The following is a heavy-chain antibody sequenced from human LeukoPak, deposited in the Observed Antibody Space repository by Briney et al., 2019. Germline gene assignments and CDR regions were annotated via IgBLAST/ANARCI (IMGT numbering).Heavy chain of an antibody. Sequence: SETLSLTCTVSGGSITTYYWNWIRQPPGKGLEWIGHRYYSGDTNYNPSLKSRVAISVDTSKNQFSLKLNSVTAADTAVYYCARQLWFGEFHFDSWGQGTLVTVSS. D-gene: IGHD3-10*01. J-gene: IGHJ4*02. V-gene: IGHV4-59*08. CDR2: RYYSGDT. CDR3: ARQLWFGEFHFDS. CDR1: GGSITTYY.